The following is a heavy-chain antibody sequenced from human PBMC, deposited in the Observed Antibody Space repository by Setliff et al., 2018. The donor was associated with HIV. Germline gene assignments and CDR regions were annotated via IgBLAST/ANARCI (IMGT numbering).Heavy chain of an antibody. CDR1: GFTFSGYW. Sequence: GGSLRLSCAASGFTFSGYWMHWVRQAPGKGLVWVSRINSDGSRTSYADSVKGRFTISRDNAKNSLYLQMNSLRAEDTAVYYCARDRVVGATLDPLDLWGQGTMVTVSS. V-gene: IGHV3-74*01. CDR3: ARDRVVGATLDPLDL. J-gene: IGHJ3*01. D-gene: IGHD1-26*01. CDR2: INSDGSRT.